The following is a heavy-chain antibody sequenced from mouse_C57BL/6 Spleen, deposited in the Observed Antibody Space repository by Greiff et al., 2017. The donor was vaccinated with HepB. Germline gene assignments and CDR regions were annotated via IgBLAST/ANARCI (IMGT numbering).Heavy chain of an antibody. CDR3: ASPVTAEVATDY. CDR1: GYTFTGYW. J-gene: IGHJ2*01. Sequence: VHLVESGAELMKPGASVKLSCKATGYTFTGYWIDWVKQRPGHGLEWIGEILPGSGSTNYNEKFKGKATFTADTSSNTAYMQLSSLTTEDSAISSCASPVTAEVATDYWGQGTTLTVSS. V-gene: IGHV1-9*01. D-gene: IGHD1-1*01. CDR2: ILPGSGST.